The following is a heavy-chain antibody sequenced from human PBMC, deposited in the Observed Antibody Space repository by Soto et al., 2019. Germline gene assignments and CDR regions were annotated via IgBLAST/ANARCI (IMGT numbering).Heavy chain of an antibody. Sequence: QVQLVQSGAEVKKPGASVKVSCKASGYTFTSYAISWVRQAPGQGLEWMGGIIPIFGTANYAQKFQGRVTITADESTSTAYMELSSLRSEDTAVYYCAILVRDCSGGSCYFDYWGQGTLVTVSS. V-gene: IGHV1-69*13. D-gene: IGHD2-15*01. CDR2: IIPIFGTA. CDR1: GYTFTSYA. CDR3: AILVRDCSGGSCYFDY. J-gene: IGHJ4*02.